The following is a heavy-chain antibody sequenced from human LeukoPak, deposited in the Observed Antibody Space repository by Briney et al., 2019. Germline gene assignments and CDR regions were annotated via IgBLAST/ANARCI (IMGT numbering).Heavy chain of an antibody. V-gene: IGHV3-53*01. CDR2: IYSGGST. CDR3: AREAYYYGSGSYYDFDY. D-gene: IGHD3-10*01. Sequence: GGSLRLSCAASGFTVSSNYMSWVRQAPGKGLEWVSVIYSGGSTYYADSVKGRFTISRDNSKNTLYLQMNSLRAEDTAVYYCAREAYYYGSGSYYDFDYWGQGTLVTVSS. J-gene: IGHJ4*02. CDR1: GFTVSSNY.